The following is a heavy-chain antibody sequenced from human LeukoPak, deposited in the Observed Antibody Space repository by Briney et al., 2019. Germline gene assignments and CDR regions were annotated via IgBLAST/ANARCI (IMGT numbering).Heavy chain of an antibody. Sequence: SETLSLTCTVSGGSISSYYWSWIRQPPGKGLEWIGYIYYRGSTNYNPSLKSRVTISVDTSKNQFSLKLSSVTAADTAVYYCARLHYDFWSGYHMGYNWFDPWGQGTLVTVSS. D-gene: IGHD3-3*01. CDR2: IYYRGST. V-gene: IGHV4-59*08. CDR3: ARLHYDFWSGYHMGYNWFDP. J-gene: IGHJ5*02. CDR1: GGSISSYY.